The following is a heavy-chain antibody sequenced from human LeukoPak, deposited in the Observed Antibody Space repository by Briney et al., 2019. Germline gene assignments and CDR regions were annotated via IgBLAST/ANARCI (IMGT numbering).Heavy chain of an antibody. V-gene: IGHV3-21*01. D-gene: IGHD3-22*01. CDR3: ARGAIYDSSGYRWFDP. CDR1: GFTFSDYT. CDR2: ISSGSSYI. Sequence: GGSLRLSCAASGFTFSDYTMNWVRQAPGKGLEWVSSISSGSSYISDADSVMGRFTISRDNAKNSLYLQMNSLRAEDTAVYYCARGAIYDSSGYRWFDPWGQGTLVTVSS. J-gene: IGHJ5*02.